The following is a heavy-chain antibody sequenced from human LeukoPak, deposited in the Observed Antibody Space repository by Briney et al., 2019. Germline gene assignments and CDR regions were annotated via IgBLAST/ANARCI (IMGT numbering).Heavy chain of an antibody. Sequence: PSETLSLTCTVSGGSISSYYWSWIRQPAGKGLEWIGRIYTSGSTNYNPSLKSRVTISVDTSKNQFSLKLSSVTAADTAVYYCARDREYYYGSGSKLGDGGYYYYMDVWGKGTTVTVSS. CDR1: GGSISSYY. CDR3: ARDREYYYGSGSKLGDGGYYYYMDV. V-gene: IGHV4-4*07. D-gene: IGHD3-10*01. CDR2: IYTSGST. J-gene: IGHJ6*03.